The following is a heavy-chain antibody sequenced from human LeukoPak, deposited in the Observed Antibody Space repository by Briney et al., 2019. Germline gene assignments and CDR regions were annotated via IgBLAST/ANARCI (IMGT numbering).Heavy chain of an antibody. CDR2: IYYSGSA. D-gene: IGHD3-22*01. J-gene: IGHJ4*02. CDR3: ARLIYYEYYFDY. CDR1: GGSISSYY. Sequence: PSETLSLTCTVSGGSISSYYWSWIRQPPGKGLEWIGYIYYSGSANYNPSLKSRVTISVDTSKNQFSLKLSSVTAADTAVYYCARLIYYEYYFDYWGQGTLVTVSS. V-gene: IGHV4-59*08.